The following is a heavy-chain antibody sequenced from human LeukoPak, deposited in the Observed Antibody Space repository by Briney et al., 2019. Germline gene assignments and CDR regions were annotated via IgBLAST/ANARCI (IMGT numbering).Heavy chain of an antibody. CDR2: VNPDGSEE. Sequence: GGSLRLSRAASGFTFSDSWMSWVRQAPGKGLEWVTNVNPDGSEEYYLDSVRGRFTISRDNAKNSLYLQMSSLRVEDTAVYYCASWAGNTQSDSWSGPFDYWGQGTLVTVSS. CDR1: GFTFSDSW. J-gene: IGHJ4*02. V-gene: IGHV3-7*01. D-gene: IGHD3-3*01. CDR3: ASWAGNTQSDSWSGPFDY.